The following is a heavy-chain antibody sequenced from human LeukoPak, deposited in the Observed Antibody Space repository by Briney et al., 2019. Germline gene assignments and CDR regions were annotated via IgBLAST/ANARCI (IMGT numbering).Heavy chain of an antibody. V-gene: IGHV3-53*04. Sequence: PGGSLRLSCAASGFTVSSNYTSWVRQAPGKGLEWVSVIYSGGSTYYADSVKGRFTISRHNSKNTLYLQMNSLRAEDTAVYYCARAYCSGGSCYPYYFDYWGQGTLVTVSS. CDR2: IYSGGST. CDR1: GFTVSSNY. CDR3: ARAYCSGGSCYPYYFDY. J-gene: IGHJ4*02. D-gene: IGHD2-15*01.